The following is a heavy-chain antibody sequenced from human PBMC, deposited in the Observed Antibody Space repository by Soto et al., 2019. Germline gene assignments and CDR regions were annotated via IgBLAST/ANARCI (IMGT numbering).Heavy chain of an antibody. J-gene: IGHJ4*02. CDR1: GFTFSNYA. CDR2: ISGSGGGA. D-gene: IGHD1-1*01. CDR3: VHRAGIDGNWNGGYFDY. V-gene: IGHV3-23*01. Sequence: PGGSLRLSCAVSGFTFSNYAMSWVRQAPGKGLEWVSTISGSGGGAYYADSVKGRFTISRDNSKNTLFLQMNSLRAEDTAIYYCVHRAGIDGNWNGGYFDYWGQGALVTVPQ.